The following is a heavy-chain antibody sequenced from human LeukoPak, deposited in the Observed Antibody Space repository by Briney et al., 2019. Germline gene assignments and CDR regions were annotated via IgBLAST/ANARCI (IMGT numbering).Heavy chain of an antibody. V-gene: IGHV1-18*01. CDR3: ARDSAYCSGGSCYSGVTDY. Sequence: WASVKVSCKASGYTFTSYGISWVRQAPGQGLEWMGWISAYKGNTNYAQKLQGRVTMTTDTSTSTAYMELRSLRSDDTAVYYCARDSAYCSGGSCYSGVTDYWGQGTLVTVSS. CDR2: ISAYKGNT. J-gene: IGHJ4*02. D-gene: IGHD2-15*01. CDR1: GYTFTSYG.